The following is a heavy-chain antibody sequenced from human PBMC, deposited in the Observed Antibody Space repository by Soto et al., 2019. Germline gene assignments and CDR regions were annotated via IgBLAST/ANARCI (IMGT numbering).Heavy chain of an antibody. J-gene: IGHJ5*02. CDR1: GGSISSGGYY. V-gene: IGHV4-31*03. CDR3: ARATRYCTNGVCSPGEWFDP. Sequence: PSETLSLTCTVSGGSISSGGYYWSWIRQHPGKGLEWIGYIYYSGSTYYNPSLKSRVTISVDTSKNQFPLKLSSVTAADTAVYYCARATRYCTNGVCSPGEWFDPWGQGTLVTVSS. D-gene: IGHD2-8*01. CDR2: IYYSGST.